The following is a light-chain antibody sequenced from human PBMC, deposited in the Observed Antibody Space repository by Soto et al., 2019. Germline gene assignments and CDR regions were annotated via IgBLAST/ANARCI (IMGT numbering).Light chain of an antibody. J-gene: IGKJ4*01. Sequence: DIVMTQSPDSLAVSLGERATINCKSSQSVLYSSNNKNYLAWYQQKPGQPPKLLIYWASTRESGVPDRFSGSGSGTDFTLTISSLQAEDVEVYYCQQYYSTPLTFGGGTTVDIK. V-gene: IGKV4-1*01. CDR1: QSVLYSSNNKNY. CDR3: QQYYSTPLT. CDR2: WAS.